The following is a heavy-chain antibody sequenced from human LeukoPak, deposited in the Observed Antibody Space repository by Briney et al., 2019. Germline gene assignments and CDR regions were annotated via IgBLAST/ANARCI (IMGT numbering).Heavy chain of an antibody. Sequence: GGSLRLSCAASGFTFSSYGMHWVRQAPGKGLEWVAVISYDGSNKYYADSVKGRFTISRDNSKNTLYLQMNSLRAEDTAVYYCAKTHYGSGGGYYYYGMDVWGQGTTVTVSS. V-gene: IGHV3-30*18. D-gene: IGHD3-10*01. CDR2: ISYDGSNK. J-gene: IGHJ6*02. CDR1: GFTFSSYG. CDR3: AKTHYGSGGGYYYYGMDV.